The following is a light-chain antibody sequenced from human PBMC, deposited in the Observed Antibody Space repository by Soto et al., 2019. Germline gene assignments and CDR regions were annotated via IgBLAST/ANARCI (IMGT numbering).Light chain of an antibody. V-gene: IGLV2-23*02. CDR3: CSYAGSNV. Sequence: QSALTQPASVSGSPGQSITISCTGTSSGVGSYNLVSWYQQHPGKAPKLMIYEVSKRPSGVSNRFSGSKSGNTASLTISGLQAEDEADYYCCSYAGSNVFGTGTKVTVL. J-gene: IGLJ1*01. CDR2: EVS. CDR1: SSGVGSYNL.